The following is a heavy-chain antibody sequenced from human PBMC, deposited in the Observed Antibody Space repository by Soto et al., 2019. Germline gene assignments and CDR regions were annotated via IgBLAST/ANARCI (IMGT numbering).Heavy chain of an antibody. D-gene: IGHD3-22*01. J-gene: IGHJ4*02. CDR3: ARVGDSIGYFPYFAFDY. Sequence: QVQLVESGGGVVQPGRSLRLSCAASGFTFSSYGMHWVRQAQGKGLEWAAVIWYDGSNKYYADSVKGRLTISRDNSKNTLYLQMNSLRAEDTAVYYCARVGDSIGYFPYFAFDYWGQGPLVTVSS. CDR2: IWYDGSNK. CDR1: GFTFSSYG. V-gene: IGHV3-33*01.